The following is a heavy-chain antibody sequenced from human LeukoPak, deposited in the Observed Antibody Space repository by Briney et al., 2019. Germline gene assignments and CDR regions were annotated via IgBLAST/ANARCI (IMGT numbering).Heavy chain of an antibody. Sequence: GGSLRLSCAASGFTFSSYWMTWVRQAPGKGLEWVANIKKDGSDQYYGDSVKGRFTISRDNTKNSLFLQMNSLRAEDTAMYYCTAYYDSGPSKDWGQGTLVTVSS. D-gene: IGHD3-22*01. CDR1: GFTFSSYW. J-gene: IGHJ4*02. CDR2: IKKDGSDQ. CDR3: TAYYDSGPSKD. V-gene: IGHV3-7*05.